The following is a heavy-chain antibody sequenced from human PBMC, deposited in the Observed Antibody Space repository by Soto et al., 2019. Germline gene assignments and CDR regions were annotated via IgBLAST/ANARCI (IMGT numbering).Heavy chain of an antibody. V-gene: IGHV3-9*01. CDR2: ISCNSGSI. Sequence: EVQLVESGGGLVQPGRSLRLSCAASGFTFDDYAMHWVRQAPGKGLEWVSGISCNSGSIGYADSVKGRFTISRDNAKNSLYLLMNSLRAEDTALYYCAKDRGLVLSFYFDYWGQGTLVTVSS. CDR3: AKDRGLVLSFYFDY. J-gene: IGHJ4*02. CDR1: GFTFDDYA. D-gene: IGHD6-19*01.